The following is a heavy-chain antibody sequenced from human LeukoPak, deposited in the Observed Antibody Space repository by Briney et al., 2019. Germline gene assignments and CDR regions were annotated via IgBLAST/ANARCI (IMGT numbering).Heavy chain of an antibody. Sequence: QSGGSLRLSCAASGFTFSSYAMHWVRQAPGKGLEWVAVISYDGSNKYYADSVKGRFTISRDNSKNTLYLQMNSLRAEDTAVYYCARTNDPTTFYGMDVWGQGTTVTVSS. CDR2: ISYDGSNK. J-gene: IGHJ6*02. CDR3: ARTNDPTTFYGMDV. D-gene: IGHD2-8*01. V-gene: IGHV3-30-3*01. CDR1: GFTFSSYA.